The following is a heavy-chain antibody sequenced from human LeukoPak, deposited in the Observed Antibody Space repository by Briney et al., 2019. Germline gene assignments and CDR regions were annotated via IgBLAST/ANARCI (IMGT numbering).Heavy chain of an antibody. Sequence: AAPVKVSCKASGGTFSSYAISWVRQAPGQGLEWMGGIIPIFGTANYAQKFQGRVTITADESTSTAYMELSSLRSEDTAVYYCASPWTYYYDSSGSAPYEPRYDYWGQGTLVTVSS. CDR1: GGTFSSYA. V-gene: IGHV1-69*13. J-gene: IGHJ4*02. D-gene: IGHD3-22*01. CDR2: IIPIFGTA. CDR3: ASPWTYYYDSSGSAPYEPRYDY.